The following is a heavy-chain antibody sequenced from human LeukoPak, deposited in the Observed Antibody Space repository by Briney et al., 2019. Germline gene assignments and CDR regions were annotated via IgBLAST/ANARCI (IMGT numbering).Heavy chain of an antibody. V-gene: IGHV3-53*01. D-gene: IGHD6-13*01. CDR1: GFTVSSNY. Sequence: GGSLRLSCAASGFTVSSNYMSWVRQAPGKGLEWVSVIYSGGSTYYADSVKGRFTISRDNSKNTLYLQMNSLRAEDTAVYYCEAGIAAAGTWWFDPWGQGTLVTVSS. J-gene: IGHJ5*02. CDR2: IYSGGST. CDR3: EAGIAAAGTWWFDP.